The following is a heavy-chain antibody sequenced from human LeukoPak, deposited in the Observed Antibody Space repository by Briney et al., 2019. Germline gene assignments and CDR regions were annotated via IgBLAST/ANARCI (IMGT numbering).Heavy chain of an antibody. D-gene: IGHD5-24*01. Sequence: GESLKISCKASGYGFSSYWIGWVRQMPGKGLEWMGIIYPGDSDTRYSPSFQGQVTMSADKSISTAYLQWSSLKASDTAMYYCARQLATISGFDYWGQGTLVTVSS. V-gene: IGHV5-51*01. CDR3: ARQLATISGFDY. CDR1: GYGFSSYW. J-gene: IGHJ4*02. CDR2: IYPGDSDT.